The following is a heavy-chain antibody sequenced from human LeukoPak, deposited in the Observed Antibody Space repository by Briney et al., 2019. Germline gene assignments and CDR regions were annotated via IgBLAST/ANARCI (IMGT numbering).Heavy chain of an antibody. CDR1: RLTFLDCY. CDR2: ISGDSDTI. V-gene: IGHV3-11*01. CDR3: ARDPPTAVILFDY. Sequence: GGSLRLSRTASRLTFLDCYMNWLRQAPGKGLEWLSHISGDSDTIYYADSVKGRFSISRDNAKNSVFLQMNSLRPEDTAVYFCARDPPTAVILFDYWGLGTLVTVSS. J-gene: IGHJ4*02. D-gene: IGHD2-2*01.